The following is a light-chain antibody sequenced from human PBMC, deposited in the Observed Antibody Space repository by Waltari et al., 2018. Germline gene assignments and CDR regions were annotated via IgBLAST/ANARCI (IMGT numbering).Light chain of an antibody. V-gene: IGLV2-14*01. CDR3: NSHSTTTPVV. CDR1: STDVGSYTY. J-gene: IGLJ2*01. CDR2: EVT. Sequence: QSALTQPASVSGSPGQSITISCTGTSTDVGSYTYVSWYQQYPGKAPQLIIYEVTQRPSGISTRFSGSKSGNTASLTISGLQAEDEADYFCNSHSTTTPVVFGGGTKVTVL.